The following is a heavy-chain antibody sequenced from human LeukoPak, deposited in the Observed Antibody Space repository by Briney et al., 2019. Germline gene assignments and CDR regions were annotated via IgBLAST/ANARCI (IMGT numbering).Heavy chain of an antibody. CDR2: ISYDGSNK. CDR3: AKDLYYGSGSYYNRAGYGMDV. CDR1: GFTFSSHA. J-gene: IGHJ6*02. V-gene: IGHV3-30-3*01. Sequence: GGSLRLSCAASGFTFSSHAMHWVRQAPGKGLEWVAVISYDGSNKYYADSVKGRFTISRDNSKNTLYLQMNSLRAEDTAVYYCAKDLYYGSGSYYNRAGYGMDVWGQGTTVTVSS. D-gene: IGHD3-10*01.